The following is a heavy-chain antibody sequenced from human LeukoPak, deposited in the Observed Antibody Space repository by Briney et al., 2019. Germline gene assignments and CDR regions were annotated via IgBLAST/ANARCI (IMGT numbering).Heavy chain of an antibody. CDR1: GFIFSTFW. J-gene: IGHJ5*02. Sequence: PGGSLRLSCEASGFIFSTFWMSWLRQAPGKGPEWLANIKQDGSEKKYLGSVEGRFTISRDNAKNSLFLQMDSLRAEDTAVYYCARVYSAVISWFDRWGQGTPVTVSS. CDR3: ARVYSAVISWFDR. V-gene: IGHV3-7*04. CDR2: IKQDGSEK. D-gene: IGHD3-16*02.